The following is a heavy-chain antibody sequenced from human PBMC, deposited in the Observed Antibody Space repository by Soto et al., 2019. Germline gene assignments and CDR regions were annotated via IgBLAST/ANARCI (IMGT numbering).Heavy chain of an antibody. CDR3: AREYCSGGSCYRDAFDI. Sequence: SVKVSCKASGGTFSSYAISWVRQAPGHGLEWMGGIIPIFGTANHAQKFQGRVTITADESTCTAYMEMNSLKSHDTAVYYRAREYCSGGSCYRDAFDIWGQGTMVTVSS. J-gene: IGHJ3*02. CDR2: IIPIFGTA. V-gene: IGHV1-69*13. CDR1: GGTFSSYA. D-gene: IGHD2-15*01.